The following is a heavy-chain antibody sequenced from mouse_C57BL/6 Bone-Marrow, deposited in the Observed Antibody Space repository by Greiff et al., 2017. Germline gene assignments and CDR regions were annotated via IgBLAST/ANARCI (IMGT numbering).Heavy chain of an antibody. J-gene: IGHJ3*01. D-gene: IGHD2-10*01. CDR1: GYAFSSYW. CDR2: IYPGDGDT. CDR3: ARSYSFAY. Sequence: QVQLKESGAELVKPGASVKISCKASGYAFSSYWMNWVKQRPGKGLEWIGQIYPGDGDTNYNGKFKGKATLTADKSSSTAYMQLSSLTSEDSAVYFCARSYSFAYWGQGTLVTVSA. V-gene: IGHV1-80*01.